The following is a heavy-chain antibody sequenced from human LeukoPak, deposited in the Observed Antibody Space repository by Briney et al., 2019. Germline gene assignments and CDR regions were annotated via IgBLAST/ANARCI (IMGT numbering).Heavy chain of an antibody. J-gene: IGHJ4*02. CDR3: ARDVDTAMVTGLYYFDY. CDR1: GFTFSSYG. Sequence: GGSLRLSCAASGFTFSSYGMHWVRQAPGKGLEWVAVISYDGSNKYYADSVKGRFTISRDNSKNTLYLQMNSLRAEDTAVYYCARDVDTAMVTGLYYFDYWGQGTLVTVSS. D-gene: IGHD5-18*01. CDR2: ISYDGSNK. V-gene: IGHV3-30*03.